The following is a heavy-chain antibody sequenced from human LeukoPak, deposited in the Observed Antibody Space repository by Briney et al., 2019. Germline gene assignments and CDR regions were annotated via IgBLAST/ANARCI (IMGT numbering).Heavy chain of an antibody. CDR2: VKPGGNNK. CDR1: GFTFSWNG. J-gene: IGHJ4*02. D-gene: IGHD7-27*01. Sequence: KPGGSLRLACAASGFTFSWNGMHWVSQAPGKGLKWVAFVKPGGNNKYYPDSVRGRFTISKDNSKKTLYLQMESLRVEDTAVYYRAKDYNWGWDYWGQGSLVIVSS. CDR3: AKDYNWGWDY. V-gene: IGHV3-30*02.